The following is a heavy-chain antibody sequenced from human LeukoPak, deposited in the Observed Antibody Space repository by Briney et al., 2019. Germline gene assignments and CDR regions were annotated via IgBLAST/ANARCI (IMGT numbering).Heavy chain of an antibody. D-gene: IGHD5-18*01. J-gene: IGHJ4*02. CDR1: GYTFTSYG. CDR2: ISAHNGNT. V-gene: IGHV1-18*04. CDR3: ARDRAGYSYGPTWPIDY. Sequence: GASVKVSCKASGYTFTSYGISWVRQAPGQGLEWMGWISAHNGNTNYAQKLQGRVTMTTDTSTSTAYMELRSLRSDDTAVYYCARDRAGYSYGPTWPIDYWGQGTLVTVSS.